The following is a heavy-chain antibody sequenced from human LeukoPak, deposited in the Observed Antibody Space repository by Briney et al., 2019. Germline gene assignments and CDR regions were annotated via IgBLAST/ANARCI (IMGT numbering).Heavy chain of an antibody. V-gene: IGHV1-69*13. Sequence: ASVKVSCKASGGTFSSYAISWVRQAPGQGLEWMGGIIPIFGTANYAQKFQGRVTITADESTSTAYMELSSLRSEDTAVYYCATASGDSSGYYYADFDYWGRGTLVTVSS. CDR2: IIPIFGTA. J-gene: IGHJ4*02. D-gene: IGHD3-22*01. CDR1: GGTFSSYA. CDR3: ATASGDSSGYYYADFDY.